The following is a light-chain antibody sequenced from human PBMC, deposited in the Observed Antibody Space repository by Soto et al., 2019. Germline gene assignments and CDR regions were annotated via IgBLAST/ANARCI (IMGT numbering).Light chain of an antibody. V-gene: IGKV1-33*01. J-gene: IGKJ4*01. Sequence: DIQMTQSRSSLSASVGDRVTITCQASQDISNYLNWYQQKPGKAPKLLIYDASNLETGVPSRFSGSGSGTDFTFTISSLQPEDIATYYFQQYDNLPLTFGGGTKVEIK. CDR1: QDISNY. CDR3: QQYDNLPLT. CDR2: DAS.